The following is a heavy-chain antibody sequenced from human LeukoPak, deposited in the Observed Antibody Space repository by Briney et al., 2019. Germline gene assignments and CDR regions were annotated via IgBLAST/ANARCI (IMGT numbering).Heavy chain of an antibody. CDR3: ARDRVPLRFLEWFFDY. Sequence: GGSLRLSCAASGFTFSSYAMSWVRQAPGKGLEWVSAISGSGGSTYYADSVKGRFTISRDNSKNTLYLQMNSLRAEDTAVYYCARDRVPLRFLEWFFDYWGQGTLVTVSS. V-gene: IGHV3-23*01. J-gene: IGHJ4*02. D-gene: IGHD3-3*01. CDR1: GFTFSSYA. CDR2: ISGSGGST.